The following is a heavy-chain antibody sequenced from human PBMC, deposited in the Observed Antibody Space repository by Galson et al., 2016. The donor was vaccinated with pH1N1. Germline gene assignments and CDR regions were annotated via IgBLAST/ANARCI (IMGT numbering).Heavy chain of an antibody. D-gene: IGHD2-2*03. V-gene: IGHV4-59*04. J-gene: IGHJ4*02. CDR1: GDSMRTYY. CDR2: IYYSGST. CDR3: ARLDSPYEIGGGYFDD. Sequence: LSLTCSVSGDSMRTYYWNWVRQSPGKVLEWIGNIYYSGSTYYNPSLKSRVNISVDTSQNQFSLKLSSVTAADTAVYYCARLDSPYEIGGGYFDDWGQGTLVTVSS.